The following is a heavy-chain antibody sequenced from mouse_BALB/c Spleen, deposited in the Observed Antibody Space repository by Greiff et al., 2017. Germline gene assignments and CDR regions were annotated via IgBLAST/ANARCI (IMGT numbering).Heavy chain of an antibody. CDR3: ARTRAMDY. V-gene: IGHV5-4*02. CDR1: GFTFSDYY. CDR2: ISDGGSYT. J-gene: IGHJ4*01. Sequence: EVKLMESGGGLVKPGGSLKLSCAASGFTFSDYYMYWVRQTPEKRLEWVATISDGGSYTYYPDSVKGRFTISRDNAKNNLYLQMSSLKSEDTAMYYCARTRAMDYWGQGTSVTVSS.